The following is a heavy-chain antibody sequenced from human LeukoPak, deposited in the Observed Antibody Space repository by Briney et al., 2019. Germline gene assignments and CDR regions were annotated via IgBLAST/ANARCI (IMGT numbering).Heavy chain of an antibody. CDR2: IYSGGST. Sequence: GGSQRLSCAASGFTVSSNYMGWVRQAPGNGLEWVSVIYSGGSTYYADSVKGRFTISRDNSKNTLYLQMNSLRAEDTAVYYCARDSPLERHFDYWGQGTLVTVSS. CDR3: ARDSPLERHFDY. D-gene: IGHD1-1*01. J-gene: IGHJ4*02. CDR1: GFTVSSNY. V-gene: IGHV3-53*01.